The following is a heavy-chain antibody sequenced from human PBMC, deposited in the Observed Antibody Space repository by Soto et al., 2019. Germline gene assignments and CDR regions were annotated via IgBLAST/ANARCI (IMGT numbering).Heavy chain of an antibody. Sequence: ASVKVSCKASGYTFTSYDINWVRQATGQGLKWMRWMNPNSGNTGYAQKFQGRVTMTRNTSISTAYMELSSLRSEDTAVYYCARGIPTYCSSTSCYDIDAFDIWGQGTMVTVSS. CDR1: GYTFTSYD. D-gene: IGHD2-2*01. CDR3: ARGIPTYCSSTSCYDIDAFDI. J-gene: IGHJ3*02. CDR2: MNPNSGNT. V-gene: IGHV1-8*01.